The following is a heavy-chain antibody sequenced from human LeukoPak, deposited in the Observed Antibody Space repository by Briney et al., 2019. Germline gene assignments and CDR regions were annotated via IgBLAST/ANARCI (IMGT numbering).Heavy chain of an antibody. J-gene: IGHJ4*02. Sequence: SETLSLTCTVSGGSISSYYWSWIRQPPGKGLGWIGYIYYSGSTNYNPSLKSRVTISVDTSKNQFSLKLSSVTAADTAVYYCASGKEAGSFDYWGQGTLVTVSS. CDR1: GGSISSYY. V-gene: IGHV4-59*01. D-gene: IGHD6-13*01. CDR3: ASGKEAGSFDY. CDR2: IYYSGST.